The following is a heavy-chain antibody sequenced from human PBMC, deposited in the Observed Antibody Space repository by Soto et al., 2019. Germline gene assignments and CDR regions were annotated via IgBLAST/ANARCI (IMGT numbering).Heavy chain of an antibody. J-gene: IGHJ6*03. CDR1: GYTFTSYD. CDR3: AREGNYVDVDYYYYYMDV. V-gene: IGHV1-8*01. Sequence: ASVKVSCKASGYTFTSYDINWVRQATGQGLEWMGWMNPNSGNTGYAQKFQGRVTMTRNTSISTAYMELSSLRSEDTAVYYCAREGNYVDVDYYYYYMDVWGKGTTVTV. CDR2: MNPNSGNT. D-gene: IGHD1-7*01.